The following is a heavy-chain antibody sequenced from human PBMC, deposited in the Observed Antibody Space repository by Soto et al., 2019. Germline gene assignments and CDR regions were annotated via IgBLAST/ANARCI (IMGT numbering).Heavy chain of an antibody. V-gene: IGHV4-61*01. CDR3: ARDRYFDGFDY. CDR2: IYYSGST. D-gene: IGHD3-9*01. J-gene: IGHJ4*02. Sequence: SETLSLTCTVSGGSVSSGSYYWSWIRQPPGKGLEWIGYIYYSGSTNYNPSLKSRVTISVDTSKNQFSLKLSSVTAADTAVYYCARDRYFDGFDYWGQGTLVTVSS. CDR1: GGSVSSGSYY.